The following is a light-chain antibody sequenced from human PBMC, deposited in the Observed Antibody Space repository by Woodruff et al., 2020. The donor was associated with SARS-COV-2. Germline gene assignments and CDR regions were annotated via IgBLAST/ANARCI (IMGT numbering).Light chain of an antibody. CDR3: TSYTGSTTPFV. Sequence: YMGHNRPSGVSDRFSGSKSGNTASLIISGLQAEDEADYYCTSYTGSTTPFVFGPGTRVTV. V-gene: IGLV2-14*01. CDR2: MGH. J-gene: IGLJ1*01.